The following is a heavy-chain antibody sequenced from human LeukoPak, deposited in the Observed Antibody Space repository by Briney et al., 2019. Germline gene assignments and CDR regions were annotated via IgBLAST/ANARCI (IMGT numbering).Heavy chain of an antibody. CDR3: ASAWHLGIVVVMLDS. CDR2: ISWNSGSI. CDR1: GFTFDDYA. D-gene: IGHD3-22*01. J-gene: IGHJ4*02. V-gene: IGHV3-9*01. Sequence: PGGSLRLSCAASGFTFDDYAMHWVRQAPGKGLEWVSGISWNSGSIGYADSVKGRFTISRDNAKNSLYLQMNGLRAEDTAVYYCASAWHLGIVVVMLDSWGQGTLVTVSS.